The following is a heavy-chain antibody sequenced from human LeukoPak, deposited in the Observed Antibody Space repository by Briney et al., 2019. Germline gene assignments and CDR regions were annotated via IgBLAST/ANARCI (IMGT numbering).Heavy chain of an antibody. CDR1: GFSFSSYG. Sequence: GRSLRLSCAASGFSFSSYGMHWVRQTPGKGLEWVAVMSCDGSNIYYGDSVKGRFTISRDNSKNTLYLQMNSLRVEDTALYYCAKVTPGSTARKSGLDFWGQGTLVTVSS. CDR3: AKVTPGSTARKSGLDF. V-gene: IGHV3-30*18. J-gene: IGHJ4*02. CDR2: MSCDGSNI. D-gene: IGHD2-21*02.